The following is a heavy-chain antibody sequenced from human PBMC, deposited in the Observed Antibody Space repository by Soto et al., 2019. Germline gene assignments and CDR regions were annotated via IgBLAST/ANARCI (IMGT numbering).Heavy chain of an antibody. Sequence: GGSLRLSCAVSGFSFSTYAMHWVRQAPGKGLEWLAIIWFDRVKEYYAESVRGRFTISIDNSKNTVFLQMDTVGAEDSALYYCTRATFDVWGQGTTVTVSS. CDR1: GFSFSTYA. V-gene: IGHV3-33*01. J-gene: IGHJ6*02. CDR3: TRATFDV. CDR2: IWFDRVKE.